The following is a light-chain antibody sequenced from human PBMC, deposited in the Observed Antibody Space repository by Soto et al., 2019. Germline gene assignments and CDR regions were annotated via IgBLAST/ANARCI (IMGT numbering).Light chain of an antibody. CDR3: QKYNGAPWT. Sequence: DIQMTQSPSSLSASVGDRVTITCRASQEISSSLAWYQQKPGKVPKLLIFGASSLHSGVPSRFSGSGSGTEFTLTISSQQPEDVATYYCQKYNGAPWTFGQGTKVEIK. J-gene: IGKJ1*01. V-gene: IGKV1-27*01. CDR2: GAS. CDR1: QEISSS.